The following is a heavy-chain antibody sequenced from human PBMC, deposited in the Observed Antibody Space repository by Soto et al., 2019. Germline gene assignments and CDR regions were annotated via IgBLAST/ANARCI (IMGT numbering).Heavy chain of an antibody. D-gene: IGHD6-13*01. CDR3: ARGARPAGSSWYLDALDI. CDR2: IWYDGSHI. J-gene: IGHJ3*02. CDR1: GFTFSTYG. Sequence: SLRLSCAPPGFTFSTYGIHWVRQAPRKGPEWVAVIWYDGSHIYYADSVKGRFTISRDNSKNTLYLQMDSLTAEDTAVYYCARGARPAGSSWYLDALDIWGQGTTVTVSS. V-gene: IGHV3-33*01.